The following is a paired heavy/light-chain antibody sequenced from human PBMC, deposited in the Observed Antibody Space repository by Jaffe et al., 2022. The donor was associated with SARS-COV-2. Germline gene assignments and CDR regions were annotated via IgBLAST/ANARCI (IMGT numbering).Heavy chain of an antibody. D-gene: IGHD3-22*01. Sequence: EVQLVQSGAEVKKPGESLKISCKGSGYSFTSYWIGWVRQMPGKGLEWMGIIYPGDSDTRYSPSFQGQVTISADKSISTAYLQWSSLKASDTAMYYCAIVYYDSSGYYSGDWYFDLWGRGTLVTVSS. V-gene: IGHV5-51*01. CDR1: GYSFTSYW. CDR2: IYPGDSDT. CDR3: AIVYYDSSGYYSGDWYFDL. J-gene: IGHJ2*01.
Light chain of an antibody. J-gene: IGLJ3*02. CDR2: ENN. CDR1: SSNIGNNY. CDR3: GTWDSSLSAPWV. Sequence: QSVLTQPPSVSAAPGQKVTISCSGSSSNIGNNYVSWYQQLPGTAPKLLIYENNKRPSGIPDRFSGSKSGTSATLGITGLQTGDEADYYCGTWDSSLSAPWVFGGGTKLTVL. V-gene: IGLV1-51*02.